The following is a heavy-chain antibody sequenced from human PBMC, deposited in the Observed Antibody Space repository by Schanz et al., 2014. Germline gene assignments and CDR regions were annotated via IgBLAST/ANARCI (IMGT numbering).Heavy chain of an antibody. D-gene: IGHD6-19*01. V-gene: IGHV3-74*01. CDR2: IDTAGSYT. Sequence: EVQLVESGGGLVQPGGSLRLSCAASGFTYSSYWMHWVRQAPGKGLVWVSTIDTAGSYTSYVDSVEGRFTISRDNAKNTLYLQMNSLRPEDTALYYCVGIHVAVAEAFYWGQGALVIVS. CDR3: VGIHVAVAEAFY. CDR1: GFTYSSYW. J-gene: IGHJ4*02.